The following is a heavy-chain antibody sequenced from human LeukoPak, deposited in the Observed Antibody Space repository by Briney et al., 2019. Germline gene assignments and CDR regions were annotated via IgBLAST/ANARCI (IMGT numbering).Heavy chain of an antibody. CDR3: ARGADYGDYTQFY. D-gene: IGHD4-17*01. CDR1: GGTFSSYA. V-gene: IGHV7-4-1*02. CDR2: INTKTGNP. J-gene: IGHJ4*02. Sequence: ASVKVSCKASGGTFSSYAISWVRQAPGRGLEWMGWINTKTGNPSYARGFTGRFVVSLDTSVTTTYLQINSLKPEDTGFYFCARGADYGDYTQFYWGQGSLVSVSS.